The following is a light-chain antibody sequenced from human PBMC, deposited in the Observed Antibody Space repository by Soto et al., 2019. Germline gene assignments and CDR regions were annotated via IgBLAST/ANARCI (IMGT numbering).Light chain of an antibody. J-gene: IGKJ4*01. Sequence: DIQMTQSPSTLSASVGDRVTITCRASQSISSYLNWYQQKPGKAPKLLIYAASSLQSVVPSRFSGRGSGTDFTLTISCLQSEDFATYYCQQYYRYPLTFGGGTKVDIK. V-gene: IGKV1-39*01. CDR2: AAS. CDR1: QSISSY. CDR3: QQYYRYPLT.